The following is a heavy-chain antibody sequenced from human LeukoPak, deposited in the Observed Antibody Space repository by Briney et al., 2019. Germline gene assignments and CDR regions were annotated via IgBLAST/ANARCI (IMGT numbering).Heavy chain of an antibody. CDR2: INPNSGGT. D-gene: IGHD4-23*01. Sequence: GASVKVSCKASGYTFTGYYMHWVRQAPGQGLEWMGWINPNSGGTYYAQKFQGRVTTTSDTSISTAYMELSRLRSDNTAVYYCARDLYGGTSATFDYWGQGTLVTVSS. J-gene: IGHJ4*02. CDR3: ARDLYGGTSATFDY. CDR1: GYTFTGYY. V-gene: IGHV1-2*02.